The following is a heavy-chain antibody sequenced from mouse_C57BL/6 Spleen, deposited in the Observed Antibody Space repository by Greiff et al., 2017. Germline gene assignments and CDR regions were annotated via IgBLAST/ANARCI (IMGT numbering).Heavy chain of an antibody. Sequence: LVESGAELVKPGASVKISCKASGYAFSSYWMNWVKQRPGKGLEWIGQIYPGDGDTNYNGKFKGKATLTADKSSSTAYMQLSSLTSEDSAVYFCARRKIYYGNIDYWGQGTTLTVSS. J-gene: IGHJ2*01. V-gene: IGHV1-80*01. CDR1: GYAFSSYW. D-gene: IGHD2-1*01. CDR3: ARRKIYYGNIDY. CDR2: IYPGDGDT.